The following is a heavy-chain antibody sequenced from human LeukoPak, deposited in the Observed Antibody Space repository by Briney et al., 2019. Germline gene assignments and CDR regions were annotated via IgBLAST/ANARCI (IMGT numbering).Heavy chain of an antibody. CDR1: GFTFSSYE. V-gene: IGHV3-48*03. J-gene: IGHJ6*03. CDR2: ISSSGSTI. CDR3: AREYYFYHMDG. Sequence: GGSLRLSCAASGFTFSSYEMNWVRQAPGKGLEWVSYISSSGSTIYYADSVKGRFTISRDNAKNSPYLQMNSLRADDTAVYYCAREYYFYHMDGWGKGTTVTVSS.